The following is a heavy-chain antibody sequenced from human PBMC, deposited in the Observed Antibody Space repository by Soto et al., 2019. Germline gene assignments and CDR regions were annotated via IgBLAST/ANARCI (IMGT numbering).Heavy chain of an antibody. D-gene: IGHD2-15*01. V-gene: IGHV1-69*01. J-gene: IGHJ6*02. Sequence: QVQLVQSGAEVKKPGSSVKVSCKASGGTFSSYAISWVRQAPGQGLEWMGGIIPIFGTANYAQKFQGRVTITADESTSTAYMELSSLRSEDTDVYYCARDAPPTATSLYGMDVWGQGTTVTVSS. CDR1: GGTFSSYA. CDR2: IIPIFGTA. CDR3: ARDAPPTATSLYGMDV.